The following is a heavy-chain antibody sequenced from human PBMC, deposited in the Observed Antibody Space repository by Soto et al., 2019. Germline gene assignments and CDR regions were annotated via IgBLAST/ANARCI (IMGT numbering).Heavy chain of an antibody. CDR2: IYPGDSDT. CDR3: AGGGVRGVVTRTRDYYGMDF. J-gene: IGHJ6*02. CDR1: GYNFTNYW. V-gene: IGHV5-51*01. D-gene: IGHD3-10*01. Sequence: GESLKISCKGSGYNFTNYWIGWVRQMPGKGLESMGIIYPGDSDTRYSPSFQGQVTISADKSISTAYLQWSSLKASDTAMYYCAGGGVRGVVTRTRDYYGMDFWGQGSTVTVSS.